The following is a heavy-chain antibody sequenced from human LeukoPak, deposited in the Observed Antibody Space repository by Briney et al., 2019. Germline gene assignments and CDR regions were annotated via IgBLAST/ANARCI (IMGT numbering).Heavy chain of an antibody. V-gene: IGHV5-10-1*01. D-gene: IGHD1-1*01. J-gene: IGHJ3*01. CDR2: IDPSESYS. CDR1: GFSFTNYW. CDR3: ARFRYNWNDEDDAFDV. Sequence: GESLKISCKGSGFSFTNYWITWVRQMPDKGLEWLGRIDPSESYSHYNPSFQGHVTMSADRSITTAYLEWGSLRASDTAIYYCARFRYNWNDEDDAFDVWGQGTVVIVSS.